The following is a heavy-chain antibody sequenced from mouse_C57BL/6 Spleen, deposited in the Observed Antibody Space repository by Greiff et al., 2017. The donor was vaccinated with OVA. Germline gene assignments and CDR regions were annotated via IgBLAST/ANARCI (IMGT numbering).Heavy chain of an antibody. CDR2: ISSGSSTI. J-gene: IGHJ3*01. V-gene: IGHV5-17*01. D-gene: IGHD1-1*01. CDR1: GFTFSDYG. Sequence: EVKVVESGGGLVKPGGSLKLSCAASGFTFSDYGMHWVRQAPEKGLEWVAYISSGSSTIYYAETVKGRFTISRDNAKNTLFLQMTSLRSEDTAMYYCARNYYGSSYGTWFAYWGQGTLVTVSA. CDR3: ARNYYGSSYGTWFAY.